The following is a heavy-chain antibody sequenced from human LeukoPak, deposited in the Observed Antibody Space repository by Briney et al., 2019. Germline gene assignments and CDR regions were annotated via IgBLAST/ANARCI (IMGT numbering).Heavy chain of an antibody. Sequence: GGSLRLSCAASGFTVSSNYMSWVRQAPGKGLEWVSVIYSGGSTYYADSVKGRFTISRDNSENTLYLQMNSLRAEDSAVYYCARDSSGYYRTFSFDYWGQGTLVTVSS. V-gene: IGHV3-53*01. J-gene: IGHJ4*02. D-gene: IGHD3-22*01. CDR1: GFTVSSNY. CDR3: ARDSSGYYRTFSFDY. CDR2: IYSGGST.